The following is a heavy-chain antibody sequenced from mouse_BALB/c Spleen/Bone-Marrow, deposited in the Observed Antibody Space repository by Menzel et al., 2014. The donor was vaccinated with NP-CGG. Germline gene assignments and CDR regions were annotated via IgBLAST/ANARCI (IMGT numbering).Heavy chain of an antibody. Sequence: EVKLQESGPELVKPGASVKMSCKASGYTFTSYVMHWVKQKPGQGLEWIGYINPYNDGTKYNEKFKGKATLTSDKSSSTAYMELSSLTSEDSAVYYCARGGYGNVYYAMDYWAQGTSVTVSS. J-gene: IGHJ4*01. CDR2: INPYNDGT. D-gene: IGHD2-10*02. CDR3: ARGGYGNVYYAMDY. V-gene: IGHV1-14*01. CDR1: GYTFTSYV.